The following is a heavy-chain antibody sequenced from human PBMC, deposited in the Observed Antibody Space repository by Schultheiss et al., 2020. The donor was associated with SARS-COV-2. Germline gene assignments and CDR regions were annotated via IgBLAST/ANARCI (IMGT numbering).Heavy chain of an antibody. CDR3: ATARASGWYDAFDI. Sequence: SETLSLTCTVSGGSISSSSYYWGWIRQPPGKGLEWIGSIYYSGSTYYNPSLKSRVTISVDTSKNQFSLKLSSVTAADTAVYYCATARASGWYDAFDIWGQGTMVTVSS. J-gene: IGHJ3*02. CDR1: GGSISSSSYY. D-gene: IGHD6-19*01. V-gene: IGHV4-39*07. CDR2: IYYSGST.